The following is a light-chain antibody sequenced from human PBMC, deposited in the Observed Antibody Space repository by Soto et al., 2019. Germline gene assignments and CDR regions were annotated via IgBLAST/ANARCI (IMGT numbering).Light chain of an antibody. Sequence: VMTQSPATLSLSPGERATLSCRASQSVSSNLAWYQQKPGQAPRLLIYGASTRATGIPARFSGSGSGTEFTLTISSLQSEDFAVYYCQQYNNWRETFGQGTKVDIK. CDR1: QSVSSN. J-gene: IGKJ1*01. CDR2: GAS. CDR3: QQYNNWRET. V-gene: IGKV3-15*01.